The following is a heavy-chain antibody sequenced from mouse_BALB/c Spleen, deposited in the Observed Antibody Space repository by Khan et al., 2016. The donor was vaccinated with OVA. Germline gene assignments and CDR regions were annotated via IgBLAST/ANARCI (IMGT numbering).Heavy chain of an antibody. D-gene: IGHD1-1*01. V-gene: IGHV14-3*02. CDR1: GFNIKDTY. Sequence: EVQLVESGAELVKPGASVKLSCTTSGFNIKDTYIHWVKQRPEQGLVWIGRIDPANGYTKFDPRFRGKATITTDTSSNTAYLQLSSLTSEDTAVYYSARISYCDGSYWGQGTLVTVSS. J-gene: IGHJ3*01. CDR3: ARISYCDGSY. CDR2: IDPANGYT.